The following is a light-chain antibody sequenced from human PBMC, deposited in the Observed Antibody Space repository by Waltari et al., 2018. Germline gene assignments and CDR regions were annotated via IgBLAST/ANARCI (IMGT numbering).Light chain of an antibody. Sequence: DIQMTQSPSSLSASVGDRVTITCRASQAISNSLAWYQQKPGKAPKVLLYRASTLESGVPSRFSGSGTGTDYTLTISSLQPEDFASYYCQQYAATPLTFGGGTKVEIK. V-gene: IGKV1-NL1*01. CDR1: QAISNS. CDR3: QQYAATPLT. J-gene: IGKJ4*02. CDR2: RAS.